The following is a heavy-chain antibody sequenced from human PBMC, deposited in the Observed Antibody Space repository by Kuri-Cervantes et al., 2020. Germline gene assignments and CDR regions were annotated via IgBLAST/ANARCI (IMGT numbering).Heavy chain of an antibody. V-gene: IGHV1-69*05. CDR3: ARDTYYDSSGYYYDY. D-gene: IGHD3-22*01. CDR2: IIPIFGTA. CDR1: GGTFSSYA. J-gene: IGHJ4*02. Sequence: SVKVSCKASGGTFSSYAISWVRQAPGQGPEWMGGIIPIFGTANYAQKFQGRVTITTDESTSTAYMELRSLRSDDTAVYYCARDTYYDSSGYYYDYWGQGTLVTVSS.